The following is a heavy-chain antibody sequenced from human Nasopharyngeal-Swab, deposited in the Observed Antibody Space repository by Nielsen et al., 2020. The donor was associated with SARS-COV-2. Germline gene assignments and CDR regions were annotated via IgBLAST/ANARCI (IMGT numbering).Heavy chain of an antibody. Sequence: SETLSLTCTVSGGSISSYYWSWIRQPPGKGLEWIGYIYYSGSTNYNPSLKSRVTISVDTSKNQLSLKLSSVTAADTAVYYCAREYWFGESKTFDYWGQGTLVTVSS. J-gene: IGHJ4*02. V-gene: IGHV4-59*01. CDR1: GGSISSYY. CDR3: AREYWFGESKTFDY. CDR2: IYYSGST. D-gene: IGHD3-10*01.